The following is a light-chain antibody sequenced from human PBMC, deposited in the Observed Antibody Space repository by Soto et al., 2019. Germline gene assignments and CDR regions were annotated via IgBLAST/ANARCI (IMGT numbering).Light chain of an antibody. Sequence: EIVLTQSPATLSLSPGERATLSCRASQSVNIYLAWYQQKPGQAPRLLVYGASSRATGIPDRFSGSGSGTDFTLSISRLEPEDFAVYYCQQYSSLWTFGQGTKVDI. V-gene: IGKV3-20*01. CDR1: QSVNIY. CDR2: GAS. CDR3: QQYSSLWT. J-gene: IGKJ1*01.